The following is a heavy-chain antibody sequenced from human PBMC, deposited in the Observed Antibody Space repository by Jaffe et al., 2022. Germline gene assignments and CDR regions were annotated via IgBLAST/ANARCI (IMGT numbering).Heavy chain of an antibody. D-gene: IGHD3-9*01. J-gene: IGHJ4*02. Sequence: EVQLVESGGGLVQPGRSLRLSCAASGFTFDDYAMHWVRQAPGKGLEWVSGISWNSGSIGYADSVKGRFTISRDNAKNSLYLQMNSLRAEDTALYYCAKARYFDWLDSSLDYWGQGTLVTVSS. CDR3: AKARYFDWLDSSLDY. CDR1: GFTFDDYA. CDR2: ISWNSGSI. V-gene: IGHV3-9*01.